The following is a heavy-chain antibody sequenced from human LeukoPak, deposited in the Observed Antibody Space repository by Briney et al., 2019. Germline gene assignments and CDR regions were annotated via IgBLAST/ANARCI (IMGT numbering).Heavy chain of an antibody. CDR3: ARQVASGFDP. CDR2: VCSSGTTI. V-gene: IGHV3-48*03. J-gene: IGHJ5*02. CDR1: GFTFSSYE. Sequence: GGSLRLSCAASGFTFSSYEMNWVRQAPGKGLEWVSYVCSSGTTIYYADSVKGRFTVSRDNAKNSLYLQMNSLRAEDTALYYCARQVASGFDPWGQGTLVTVSS.